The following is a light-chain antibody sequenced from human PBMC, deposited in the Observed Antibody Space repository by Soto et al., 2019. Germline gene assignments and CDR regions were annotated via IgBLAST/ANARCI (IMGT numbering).Light chain of an antibody. Sequence: EIVMTQSPATLSESPGETATLSCRASQSVSYNLAWYQQKPGQGPRLLIYGAFTRATGIPARCSGSGSGTDVTIIISSLQSEDFAVYYCQQYMNWPPLTFGGGTKVEIK. CDR1: QSVSYN. J-gene: IGKJ4*01. CDR2: GAF. V-gene: IGKV3-15*01. CDR3: QQYMNWPPLT.